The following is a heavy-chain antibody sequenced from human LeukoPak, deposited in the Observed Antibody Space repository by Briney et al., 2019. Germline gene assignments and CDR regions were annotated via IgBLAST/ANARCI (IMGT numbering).Heavy chain of an antibody. Sequence: SETLSLTCTVSGASISSYYWTWIRQPAEKGLEWIGRIYATGSTNYDPSLKSRVTISVDKSKSQFSLNLTSVSAADTAVYYCARGDDYYLAFDIWGQGTMVTVSS. J-gene: IGHJ3*02. CDR1: GASISSYY. CDR2: IYATGST. CDR3: ARGDDYYLAFDI. D-gene: IGHD3-22*01. V-gene: IGHV4-4*07.